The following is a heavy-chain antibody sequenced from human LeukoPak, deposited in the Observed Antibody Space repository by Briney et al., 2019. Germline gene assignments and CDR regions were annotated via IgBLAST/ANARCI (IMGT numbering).Heavy chain of an antibody. J-gene: IGHJ4*02. CDR1: GFTFGDYA. Sequence: SGGSLRLSCTASGFTFGDYAMSWVRQAPGKGLEWVGFIRSKAYGGTTEYAASVKGRFTISRDDSKSIAYLQMNSLKTEDTAVYYCTRAPQIDCWGQGTLVTVSS. CDR3: TRAPQIDC. CDR2: IRSKAYGGTT. V-gene: IGHV3-49*04.